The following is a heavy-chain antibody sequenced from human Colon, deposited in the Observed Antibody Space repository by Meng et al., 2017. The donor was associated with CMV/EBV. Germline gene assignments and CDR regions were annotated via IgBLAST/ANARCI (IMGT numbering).Heavy chain of an antibody. CDR1: GGSINTYY. CDR2: VSYSGNT. CDR3: ARAPYYYYGMDV. J-gene: IGHJ6*02. Sequence: SETLSLTCTVSGGSINTYYWSWIRQPPGKGLEWIGYVSYSGNTNYNPSLESRVTISVDTSKNQFSLKLSSVTAADTAVYYCARAPYYYYGMDVWGQGTTVTVSS. V-gene: IGHV4-59*12.